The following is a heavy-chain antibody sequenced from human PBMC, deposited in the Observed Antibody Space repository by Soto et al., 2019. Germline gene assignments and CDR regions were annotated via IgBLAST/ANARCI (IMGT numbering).Heavy chain of an antibody. D-gene: IGHD3-3*01. CDR2: IYWDDDK. CDR3: AHRVLRTVFGLVTTTAIYFDF. Sequence: QITLNESGPTLVKPTQTLTLTCTFSGFSLTTSGVGVGWIRQSPGTAPEWLALIYWDDDKRYSPSLKSRLTITKDTSKNQVVLTMANLDPADTATYSCAHRVLRTVFGLVTTTAIYFDFWGQGTPVAVSS. V-gene: IGHV2-5*02. J-gene: IGHJ4*02. CDR1: GFSLTTSGVG.